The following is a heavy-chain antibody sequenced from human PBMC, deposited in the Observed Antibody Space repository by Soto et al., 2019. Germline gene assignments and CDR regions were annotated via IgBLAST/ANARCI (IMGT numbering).Heavy chain of an antibody. CDR1: GYSFTSYW. Sequence: GESLKISCKASGYSFTSYWIGWVRQVPGKGLEWMGIIYPGDSDIRYSPSFQGQVTISADKSISTAYLQWSSLKASDTAIYYCARQGLPTGFDYWGQGTLVTVSS. D-gene: IGHD5-12*01. CDR3: ARQGLPTGFDY. J-gene: IGHJ4*02. V-gene: IGHV5-51*01. CDR2: IYPGDSDI.